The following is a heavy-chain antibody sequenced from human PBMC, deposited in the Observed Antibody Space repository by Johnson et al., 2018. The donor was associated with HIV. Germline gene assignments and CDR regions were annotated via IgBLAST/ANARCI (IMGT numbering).Heavy chain of an antibody. CDR2: INWNGGST. Sequence: VQLVESGGGVVRPGGSLRLSCAASGFTFDDYDMSWVRQAPGKGLEWVSSINWNGGSTGYADSVKGRFTISRDNAKNSLYLPMNSLSAADTALYYCARETQYYDSSGYYVDAFDIWGQGTMVTVSS. CDR1: GFTFDDYD. CDR3: ARETQYYDSSGYYVDAFDI. D-gene: IGHD3-22*01. V-gene: IGHV3-20*04. J-gene: IGHJ3*02.